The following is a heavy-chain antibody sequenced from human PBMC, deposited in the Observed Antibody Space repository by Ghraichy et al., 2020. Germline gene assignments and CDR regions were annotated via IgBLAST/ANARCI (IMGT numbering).Heavy chain of an antibody. CDR2: IDETGGFT. Sequence: GGSLRLSCAASGFTFSTYAMSWVRQAPGKGLEWVSAIDETGGFTKYADSVKGRFTSSRDNSKNTLYLQMHSLRAEDTAVYYCAREDDRSGYSFDYWGQGTLVTVSS. D-gene: IGHD3-22*01. CDR1: GFTFSTYA. V-gene: IGHV3-23*01. CDR3: AREDDRSGYSFDY. J-gene: IGHJ4*02.